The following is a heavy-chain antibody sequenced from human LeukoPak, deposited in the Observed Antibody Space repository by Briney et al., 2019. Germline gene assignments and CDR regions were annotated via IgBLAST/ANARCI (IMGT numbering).Heavy chain of an antibody. J-gene: IGHJ4*02. D-gene: IGHD3-3*01. CDR1: GDSVSSNSAA. CDR3: ARGPDFWSGLFDY. CDR2: TYYRSKWYN. Sequence: SQTLSLTCAISGDSVSSNSAAWNWIRQSSSRGLEWLGRTYYRSKWYNDYAVSVKSRITINPDTSKNQFSLQLNSVTPEDTAVYYCARGPDFWSGLFDYWGQGTLVTVSS. V-gene: IGHV6-1*01.